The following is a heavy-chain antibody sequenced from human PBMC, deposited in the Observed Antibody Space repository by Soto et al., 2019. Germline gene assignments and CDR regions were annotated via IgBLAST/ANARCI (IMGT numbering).Heavy chain of an antibody. V-gene: IGHV3-66*01. J-gene: IGHJ4*02. Sequence: GGSLRLSCAVTGFTISSNYMNWVRQAPGKGLEWVSVMYAAGSTYYEDSVKGRFNISRDNSKNTVYLQMNSLRGEDTAVYYCARGSNSNNWKLFDYWGQGTLVTVST. CDR3: ARGSNSNNWKLFDY. CDR1: GFTISSNY. D-gene: IGHD1-1*01. CDR2: MYAAGST.